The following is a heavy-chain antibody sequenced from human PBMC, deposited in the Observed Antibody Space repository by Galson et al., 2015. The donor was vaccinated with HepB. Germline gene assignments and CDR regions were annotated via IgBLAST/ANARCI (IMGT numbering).Heavy chain of an antibody. D-gene: IGHD2-2*01. CDR2: IYPGDSDT. Sequence: QSGAEVKKPGESLKISCKGSGYSFTSYWIGWVRQMPGKGLEWMGIIYPGDSDTRYSPSFQGQVTISADKSISTAYLQWSSLKASDTAMYYCAAYCSSTSCYADYYYYGLDVWGQGTTVTVSS. J-gene: IGHJ6*02. CDR3: AAYCSSTSCYADYYYYGLDV. V-gene: IGHV5-51*03. CDR1: GYSFTSYW.